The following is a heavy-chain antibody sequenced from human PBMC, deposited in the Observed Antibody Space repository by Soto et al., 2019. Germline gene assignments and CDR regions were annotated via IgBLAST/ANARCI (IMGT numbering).Heavy chain of an antibody. D-gene: IGHD3-9*01. CDR3: ARADYEILTGSYAMDV. V-gene: IGHV4-4*07. J-gene: IGHJ6*02. CDR1: GDSLGNYY. Sequence: QVQLQESGPGLVKPSETLSLTCTVSGDSLGNYYWFWIRQPVGKGLEWIGRVSSSGNTNANPTLNSRAKMSIDTSKNQFSLRLRSVSAVDTAVYYCARADYEILTGSYAMDVWGQGTTGTVSS. CDR2: VSSSGNT.